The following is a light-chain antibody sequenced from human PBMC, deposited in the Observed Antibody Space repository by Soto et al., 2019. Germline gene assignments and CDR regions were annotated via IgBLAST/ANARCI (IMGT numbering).Light chain of an antibody. CDR1: SSNIGNNY. J-gene: IGLJ1*01. CDR3: GTWDSSLSSYV. Sequence: QSVLTQPPSMSAAPGQTVTISCSGSSSNIGNNYVAWYQHLPGTAPKLLIYDNNKRPSGIPDRFSGSKSGTSATLGITGLQTGDEADYYCGTWDSSLSSYVFGTGTKVTVL. V-gene: IGLV1-51*01. CDR2: DNN.